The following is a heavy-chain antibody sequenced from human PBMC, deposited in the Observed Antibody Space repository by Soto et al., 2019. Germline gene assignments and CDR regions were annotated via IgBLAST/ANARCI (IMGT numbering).Heavy chain of an antibody. D-gene: IGHD2-2*01. CDR1: GGSISSYY. CDR2: IYTSGST. V-gene: IGHV4-4*07. CDR3: AREPPSTPNYYYYGMDV. Sequence: SETLSLTCTVSGGSISSYYWSWIRQPAGKGLEWIGRIYTSGSTNYNPSLKSRVTMSVDTSKNQFSLKLSSVTAADTAVYYCAREPPSTPNYYYYGMDVWGQGTTVTVSS. J-gene: IGHJ6*02.